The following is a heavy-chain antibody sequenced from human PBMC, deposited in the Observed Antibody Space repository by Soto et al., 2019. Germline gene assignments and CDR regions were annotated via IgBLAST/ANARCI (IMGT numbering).Heavy chain of an antibody. J-gene: IGHJ3*02. CDR2: IYYSGST. CDR3: ARDRRGAHHTYQTHADALDI. D-gene: IGHD2-2*01. CDR1: GGSISSYY. V-gene: IGHV4-59*01. Sequence: SETLSLTCTVSGGSISSYYWSWIRQPPGKGLEWIGYIYYSGSTNYNPSLKSRVTISVDTSKNQFSLKLSSVTAADTAVYYCARDRRGAHHTYQTHADALDIWGQGTMVTVSS.